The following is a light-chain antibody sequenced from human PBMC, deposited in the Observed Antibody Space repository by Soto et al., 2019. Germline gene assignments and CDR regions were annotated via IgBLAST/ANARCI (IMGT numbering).Light chain of an antibody. Sequence: DIVLTQSPDSLAVTLGERATINCRSSQSVLLSANNKNYLAWYQQTPGQPPKLLISWASTRESGVPDRFSGSGSGTDFTLTVSSLQAEDVAVYYCQQYYGTPWTFGQGTKVEIK. CDR3: QQYYGTPWT. CDR1: QSVLLSANNKNY. V-gene: IGKV4-1*01. CDR2: WAS. J-gene: IGKJ1*01.